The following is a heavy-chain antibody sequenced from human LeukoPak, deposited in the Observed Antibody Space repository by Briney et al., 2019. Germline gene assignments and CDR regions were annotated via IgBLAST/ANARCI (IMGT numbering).Heavy chain of an antibody. CDR2: IYTSGST. Sequence: PETLSLTCTVSGGSISNYYWSWIRQPAGKGLEWIGRIYTSGSTNYNPSLKSRVTISVDKSKNQFSLKLSSVTAADTAVYYCARAGYSGSYSYFDYWGQGTLVTVSS. D-gene: IGHD1-26*01. V-gene: IGHV4-4*07. CDR1: GGSISNYY. J-gene: IGHJ4*02. CDR3: ARAGYSGSYSYFDY.